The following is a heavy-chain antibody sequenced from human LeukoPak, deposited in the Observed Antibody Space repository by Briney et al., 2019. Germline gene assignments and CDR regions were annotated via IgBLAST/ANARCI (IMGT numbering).Heavy chain of an antibody. V-gene: IGHV4-59*01. CDR3: ARDYYDSSGYYADAFDI. CDR2: IYYSGST. J-gene: IGHJ3*02. Sequence: SSETLSLTCTVSGGSISSYYWSWIRQPPGKGLEGIGYIYYSGSTNYNPSLKSRVTISVDTSKNQFSLKLSSVTAADTAVYYCARDYYDSSGYYADAFDIWGQGTMVTVSS. D-gene: IGHD3-22*01. CDR1: GGSISSYY.